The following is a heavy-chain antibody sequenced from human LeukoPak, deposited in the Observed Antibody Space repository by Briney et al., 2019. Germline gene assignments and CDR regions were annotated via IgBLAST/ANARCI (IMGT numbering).Heavy chain of an antibody. Sequence: PGRSLRLSCAASGFTFSSYAMHWVRQAPGKGLEWVAVISYDGSNKYYADSVKGRFTISRDNSKNTLYLQMNSLRAEDTAVYYCASSYGAPARAPFDYWGQGTLVTVSS. D-gene: IGHD4-17*01. CDR3: ASSYGAPARAPFDY. CDR1: GFTFSSYA. J-gene: IGHJ4*02. V-gene: IGHV3-30-3*01. CDR2: ISYDGSNK.